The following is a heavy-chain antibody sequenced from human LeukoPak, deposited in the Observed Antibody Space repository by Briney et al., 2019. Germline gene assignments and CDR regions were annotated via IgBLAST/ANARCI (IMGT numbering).Heavy chain of an antibody. Sequence: GGSLRLSCAVSGLSFSRFSMIWVRQAPGKGLEWVASVTCRSSYIYYADAVKGRFTISRDNVRNTLYLRMNSLRVEDSAVYYCARDPSLESNYGVYADFWGRGTLVTVSS. CDR3: ARDPSLESNYGVYADF. CDR2: VTCRSSYI. J-gene: IGHJ4*02. V-gene: IGHV3-21*06. CDR1: GLSFSRFS. D-gene: IGHD4-17*01.